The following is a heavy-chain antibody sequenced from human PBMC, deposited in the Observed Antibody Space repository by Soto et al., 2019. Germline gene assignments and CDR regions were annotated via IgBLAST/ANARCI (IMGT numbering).Heavy chain of an antibody. CDR3: ASATSIAVAGKES. V-gene: IGHV1-18*01. D-gene: IGHD6-19*01. CDR2: ISFYNGNT. CDR1: GDTITNYG. Sequence: QVQLVQSGGEVRKPGASVKVSCKASGDTITNYGISWVRQAPGQGLEWMGWISFYNGNTKYSQNLQGRVTLTTDTTTSKAYMELRSPRSDDTAVYYCASATSIAVAGKESWGQGTLVTVSS. J-gene: IGHJ4*02.